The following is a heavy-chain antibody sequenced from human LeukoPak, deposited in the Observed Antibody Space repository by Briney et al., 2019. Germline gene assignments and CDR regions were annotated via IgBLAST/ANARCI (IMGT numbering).Heavy chain of an antibody. V-gene: IGHV1-2*02. Sequence: ASLKVSCKASGYTFGGYYMHWVRQAPGQGLEWMGWINPNSGGTNYAQKFQGRVTMTRDTSISTAYMELSRLRSDDTAVYYCASGVYDFWSGYYNWGQGTLVTVSS. J-gene: IGHJ4*02. D-gene: IGHD3-3*01. CDR1: GYTFGGYY. CDR3: ASGVYDFWSGYYN. CDR2: INPNSGGT.